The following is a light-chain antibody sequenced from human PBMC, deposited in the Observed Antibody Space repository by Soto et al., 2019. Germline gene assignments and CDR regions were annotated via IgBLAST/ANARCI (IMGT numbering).Light chain of an antibody. CDR2: AAS. J-gene: IGKJ1*01. V-gene: IGKV1-39*01. Sequence: DIQMTQSPSSLSASVGDRVTITCRASQTISSYLNWYQQKPGKAPNLLIYAASSLQSAVPSRFSGSGSETDFTLTITSLQPEDFATYYCQQSYSALWMFGQGTKVEVK. CDR3: QQSYSALWM. CDR1: QTISSY.